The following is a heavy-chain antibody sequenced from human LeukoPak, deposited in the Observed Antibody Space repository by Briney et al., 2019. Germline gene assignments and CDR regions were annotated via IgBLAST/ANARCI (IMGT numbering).Heavy chain of an antibody. D-gene: IGHD3-22*01. Sequence: GGSLRLSCAASGFTFSSYEMNWVRQAQGKGLEWVSCISSSGSTIYYADSVKGRFTISRDNAKNSLYLQMNSLRAEDTAVYYCARYRRYDSGASEPRLDYWGQGTLVTVSS. V-gene: IGHV3-48*03. CDR1: GFTFSSYE. CDR2: ISSSGSTI. CDR3: ARYRRYDSGASEPRLDY. J-gene: IGHJ4*02.